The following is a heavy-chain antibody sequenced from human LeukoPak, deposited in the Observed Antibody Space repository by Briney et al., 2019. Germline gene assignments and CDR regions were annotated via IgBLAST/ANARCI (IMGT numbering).Heavy chain of an antibody. CDR2: ISSSGSTI. D-gene: IGHD3-16*02. J-gene: IGHJ4*02. CDR3: ARDRFTPISSGPRAY. CDR1: GFTFSSYE. Sequence: GGSLRLSCAASGFTFSSYEMNWVRQAPGKGLEWVSYISSSGSTIYYADSVKGRFTISRDNAKNSLYLQMNSLRAEDTAVYYCARDRFTPISSGPRAYWGQGTLVTVSS. V-gene: IGHV3-48*03.